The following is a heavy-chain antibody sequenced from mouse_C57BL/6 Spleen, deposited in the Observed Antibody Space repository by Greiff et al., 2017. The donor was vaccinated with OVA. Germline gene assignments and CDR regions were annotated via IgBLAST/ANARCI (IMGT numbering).Heavy chain of an antibody. D-gene: IGHD1-1*01. J-gene: IGHJ2*01. CDR2: IDPSDSET. Sequence: QVQLQQPGAELVRPGSSVKLSCKASGYTFTSYWMHWVKQRPIQGLEWIGNIDPSDSETHYNQKFKDKATLTGDKSSSTAYMQLSSLTSEDSAVYYCARRYYGSSFFDYWGQGTTLTVSA. CDR1: GYTFTSYW. V-gene: IGHV1-52*01. CDR3: ARRYYGSSFFDY.